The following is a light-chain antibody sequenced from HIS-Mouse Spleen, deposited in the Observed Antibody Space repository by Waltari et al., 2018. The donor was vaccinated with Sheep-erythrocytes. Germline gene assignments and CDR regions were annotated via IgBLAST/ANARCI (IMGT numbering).Light chain of an antibody. CDR3: YSTDSSGNHWV. CDR2: DDS. CDR1: ALPNKY. Sequence: SYALTQPPSVSVSPGQTARITCSGAALPNKYAYWYQQKSGQAPVLVIYDDSKRPSGIPGRFSGSSSGTMATLTISGAQVEDDADYYCYSTDSSGNHWVFGGGTKLTVL. J-gene: IGLJ3*02. V-gene: IGLV3-10*01.